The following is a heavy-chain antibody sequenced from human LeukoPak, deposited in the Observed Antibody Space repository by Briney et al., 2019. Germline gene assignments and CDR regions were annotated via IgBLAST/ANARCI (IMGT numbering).Heavy chain of an antibody. CDR1: GGSISSSSYY. D-gene: IGHD5-18*01. CDR2: IYYSGST. Sequence: SETLSLTCTVSGGSISSSSYYWGWIRQPPGKGLEWIGSIYYSGSTYYNPSLKSRVTISVDTSKNQFSLKLSSVTAADTAVYYCARDGDTGGFDYWGQGTLVTVSS. CDR3: ARDGDTGGFDY. V-gene: IGHV4-39*02. J-gene: IGHJ4*02.